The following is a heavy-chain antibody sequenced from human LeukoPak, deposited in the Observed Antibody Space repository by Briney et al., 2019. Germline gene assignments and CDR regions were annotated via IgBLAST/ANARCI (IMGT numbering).Heavy chain of an antibody. Sequence: SETLSLTCAVYGGSFSGYYWSWIRQPPGKGLEWIGEINHSGSTNYNPSLKSRVTISVDTSKNQFSLKLSSVTAADTAVYYCARAGGYCSGGSCCYWYFDYWGQGTLVTVSS. CDR1: GGSFSGYY. D-gene: IGHD2-15*01. CDR3: ARAGGYCSGGSCCYWYFDY. J-gene: IGHJ4*02. V-gene: IGHV4-34*01. CDR2: INHSGST.